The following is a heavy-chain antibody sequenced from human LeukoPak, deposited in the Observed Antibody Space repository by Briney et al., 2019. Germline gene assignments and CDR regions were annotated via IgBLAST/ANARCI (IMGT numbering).Heavy chain of an antibody. CDR2: ISAYNGNT. D-gene: IGHD2-2*01. J-gene: IGHJ5*02. CDR1: GYTFTSYG. V-gene: IGHV1-18*01. Sequence: ASVKVCCKASGYTFTSYGISWVRQAPGQGLEWMGWISAYNGNTNYAQKLQGRVTMTTDTSTSTAYMELRSLRSDDTAVYYCARAGAGYCSSTSCYWYWFDPWGQGTLVTVSS. CDR3: ARAGAGYCSSTSCYWYWFDP.